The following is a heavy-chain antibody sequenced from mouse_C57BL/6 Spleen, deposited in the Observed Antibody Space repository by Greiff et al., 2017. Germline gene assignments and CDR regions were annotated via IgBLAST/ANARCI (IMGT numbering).Heavy chain of an antibody. Sequence: EVMLVESGGGLVKPGGSLKLSCAASGFTFSSYAMSWVRQTPEKRLEWVATISDGGSYTYYPDNVKGRFTIARDKAKNNLYLQMSHLKSEDTAMYYCARALYYYGSSGPSWVAYWGQGTLVPVSA. CDR3: ARALYYYGSSGPSWVAY. V-gene: IGHV5-4*03. CDR2: ISDGGSYT. J-gene: IGHJ3*01. CDR1: GFTFSSYA. D-gene: IGHD1-1*01.